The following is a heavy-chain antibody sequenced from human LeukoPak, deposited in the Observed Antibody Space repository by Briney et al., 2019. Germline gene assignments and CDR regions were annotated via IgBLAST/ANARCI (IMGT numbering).Heavy chain of an antibody. Sequence: GGSLRLSCVASEFDFFSYGMQWVRQAPGKGLVWVSRIFTDGSTTSYADSVKGRFTISRDNAKSSLYLQMNSLRTEDTAVYYCARDGPLVTRKYYYYYYMDVWGNGTTVTVSS. V-gene: IGHV3-74*01. J-gene: IGHJ6*03. CDR2: IFTDGSTT. CDR3: ARDGPLVTRKYYYYYYMDV. CDR1: EFDFFSYG. D-gene: IGHD1-26*01.